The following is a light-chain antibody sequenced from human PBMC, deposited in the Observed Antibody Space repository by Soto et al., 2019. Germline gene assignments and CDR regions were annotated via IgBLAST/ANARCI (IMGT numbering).Light chain of an antibody. V-gene: IGKV1-5*03. CDR1: QAIINY. J-gene: IGKJ1*01. CDR2: KAS. Sequence: DIQMTQSPSTLSGSVGDRVTITCRASQAIINYLAWYQQKPGKAPKLLIYKASTLKSGVPSRFSGSGSGTEFTLTISSLQPDDFATYYCQHYNSYSEAFGQGTKVDI. CDR3: QHYNSYSEA.